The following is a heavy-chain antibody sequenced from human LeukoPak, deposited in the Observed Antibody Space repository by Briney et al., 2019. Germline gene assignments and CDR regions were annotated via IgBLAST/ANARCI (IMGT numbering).Heavy chain of an antibody. Sequence: GASVKVSCKASGYTFTGYYMHWVRQAPGQGLEWMGWINPNSGGTNYAQKFQGRVTMTRDTSVSTAYMELSRLRSDDTAVYYCARTSYCGGDCPGDAFDIWGQGTMVTVSS. CDR2: INPNSGGT. V-gene: IGHV1-2*02. J-gene: IGHJ3*02. CDR3: ARTSYCGGDCPGDAFDI. CDR1: GYTFTGYY. D-gene: IGHD2-21*01.